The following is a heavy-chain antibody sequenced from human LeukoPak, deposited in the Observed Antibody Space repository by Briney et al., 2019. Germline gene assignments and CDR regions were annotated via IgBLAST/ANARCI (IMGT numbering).Heavy chain of an antibody. CDR2: IYYSGST. V-gene: IGHV4-59*01. CDR3: ARGSAVAGIRFDY. CDR1: GGSISSYY. D-gene: IGHD6-19*01. Sequence: SETLSLTCTVSGGSISSYYWSWIRQPPGKGLEWFGYIYYSGSTNYNPSLKSRVTISVDTSKNQFSLKLSSVTAADTAVYYCARGSAVAGIRFDYWGQGTLVTVSS. J-gene: IGHJ4*02.